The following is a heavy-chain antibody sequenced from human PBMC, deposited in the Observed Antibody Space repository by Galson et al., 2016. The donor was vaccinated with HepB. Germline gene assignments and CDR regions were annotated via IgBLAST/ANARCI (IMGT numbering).Heavy chain of an antibody. CDR2: ISFDGNNK. J-gene: IGHJ4*02. D-gene: IGHD5-24*01. CDR3: ARAPLEMATIQRGYFDY. Sequence: SLRLSCAASGFTFSSSAMRWVRQAPGKGLEWVAVISFDGNNKYYADSVKGRFTISSDNSKNTLYLQMNSLRAEDTAVYYCARAPLEMATIQRGYFDYWGQTTLVTVSS. V-gene: IGHV3-30-3*01. CDR1: GFTFSSSA.